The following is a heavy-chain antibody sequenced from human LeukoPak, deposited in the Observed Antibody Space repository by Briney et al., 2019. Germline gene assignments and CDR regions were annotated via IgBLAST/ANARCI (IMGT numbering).Heavy chain of an antibody. Sequence: SKTLSLTCTVSGGSISSYYWSWIRQPPGKGLEWIGYIYYSGSTNYNPSLKSRVTISVDTSKNQFSLKLSSVTAADTAVYYCARTGYSSGWYFDYWGQGTLVTVSS. D-gene: IGHD6-19*01. CDR3: ARTGYSSGWYFDY. J-gene: IGHJ4*02. CDR1: GGSISSYY. CDR2: IYYSGST. V-gene: IGHV4-59*01.